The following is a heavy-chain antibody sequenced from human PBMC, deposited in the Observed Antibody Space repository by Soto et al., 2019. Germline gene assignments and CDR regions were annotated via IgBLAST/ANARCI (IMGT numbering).Heavy chain of an antibody. D-gene: IGHD3-3*01. Sequence: PGGSLRLSCAASGFTFSSYGMHWVRQAPGKGLEWVAVIWYDGSNKYYADSVKGRFTISRDNSKNTLYLQMNSLRAEDTAVYYCARDFNYDFWSGYYPWFDPWGQGPLVTVSS. CDR2: IWYDGSNK. CDR3: ARDFNYDFWSGYYPWFDP. CDR1: GFTFSSYG. J-gene: IGHJ5*02. V-gene: IGHV3-33*01.